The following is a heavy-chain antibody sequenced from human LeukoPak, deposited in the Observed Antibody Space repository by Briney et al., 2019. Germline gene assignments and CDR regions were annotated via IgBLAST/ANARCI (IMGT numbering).Heavy chain of an antibody. CDR2: IYYSGST. V-gene: IGHV4-31*03. CDR3: ARDSTIFGVVRAFDI. CDR1: GGSISSGGYY. J-gene: IGHJ3*02. Sequence: SETLSLTCTVSGGSISSGGYYWSWIRQHPGKGLEWTGYIYYSGSTYYNPSLKSRVTISVDTSKNQFSLKLSSVTAADTAVYYCARDSTIFGVVRAFDIWGQGTLVTVSS. D-gene: IGHD3-3*01.